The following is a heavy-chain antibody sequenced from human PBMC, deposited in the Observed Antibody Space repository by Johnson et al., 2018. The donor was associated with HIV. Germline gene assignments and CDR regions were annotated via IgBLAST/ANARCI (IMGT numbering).Heavy chain of an antibody. CDR2: IRYDGSNK. J-gene: IGHJ3*02. V-gene: IGHV3-30*02. CDR3: ARVRRSGWYDNDAFDI. D-gene: IGHD6-19*01. Sequence: QVQLVESGGGLVQPGGSLTLSCAASGFAFNAYGMHWVRQAPGKGLEWVAFIRYDGSNKYYTDSVKGRFTISRDNSQNTLYLIMNSLRAEDTAVYYCARVRRSGWYDNDAFDIWGQGTMVTVSS. CDR1: GFAFNAYG.